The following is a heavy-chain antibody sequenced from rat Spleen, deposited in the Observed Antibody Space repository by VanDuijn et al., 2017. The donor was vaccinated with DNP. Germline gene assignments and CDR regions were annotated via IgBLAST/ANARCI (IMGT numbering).Heavy chain of an antibody. CDR1: GFTFSDYY. V-gene: IGHV5-22*01. CDR2: ITYDAGNT. Sequence: EVQLVESGGGLVQPGRSLKLSCAASGFTFSDYYMAWVRQAPTKGLEWVAYITYDAGNTYYRDSVKGRFTISRDNARSTLYLQMNSLRSEDMATYYCARWNSGYYAMDAWGPGTMVTVSS. J-gene: IGHJ1*01. CDR3: ARWNSGYYAMDA. D-gene: IGHD4-3*01.